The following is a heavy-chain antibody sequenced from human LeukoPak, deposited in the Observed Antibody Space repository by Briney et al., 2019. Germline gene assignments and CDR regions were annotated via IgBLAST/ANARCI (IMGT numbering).Heavy chain of an antibody. J-gene: IGHJ6*02. D-gene: IGHD2-15*01. CDR2: INHSGST. CDR1: AFIFSGHW. CDR3: ARGRKIVVVVAALRYYYGMDV. V-gene: IGHV4-34*01. Sequence: GSLRLSCEGSAFIFSGHWMNWVRQPPGKGLEWIGEINHSGSTNYNPSLKSRVTISVDTSKNQFSLKLSSVTAADTAVYYCARGRKIVVVVAALRYYYGMDVWGQGTTVTVSS.